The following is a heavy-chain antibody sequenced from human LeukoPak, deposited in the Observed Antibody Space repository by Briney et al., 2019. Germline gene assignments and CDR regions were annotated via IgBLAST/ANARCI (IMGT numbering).Heavy chain of an antibody. CDR2: IYYSGST. D-gene: IGHD6-13*01. Sequence: SEALSLTCTVSGGSISSYYWSWIRQPPGKGLEWIGYIYYSGSTNYNPSLKSRVTISVGTSKNQFSLKLSSVTAADTAVYYCARTISIAAADTFDYWGQGTLVTVSS. J-gene: IGHJ4*02. CDR1: GGSISSYY. CDR3: ARTISIAAADTFDY. V-gene: IGHV4-59*08.